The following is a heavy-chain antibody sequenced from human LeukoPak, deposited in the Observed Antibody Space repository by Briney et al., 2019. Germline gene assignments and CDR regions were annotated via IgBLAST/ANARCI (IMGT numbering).Heavy chain of an antibody. CDR2: INPNSGGT. V-gene: IGHV1-2*02. CDR1: GYTFTGYY. CDR3: ARPSIYGSGSYYNAPSFDY. D-gene: IGHD3-10*01. Sequence: ASVKVSCKASGYTFTGYYMHWVRHAPGQGLEWMGWINPNSGGTNYAQKFQGRVTMTRDTSISTAYMELSRLRSDDTAVYYCARPSIYGSGSYYNAPSFDYWGQGTLVTVSS. J-gene: IGHJ4*02.